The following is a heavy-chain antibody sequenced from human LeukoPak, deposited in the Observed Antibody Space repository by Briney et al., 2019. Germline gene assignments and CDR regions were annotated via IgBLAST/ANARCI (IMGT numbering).Heavy chain of an antibody. Sequence: GGSLRLSCAASGFTFSSYGMHWVRQAPGKGLEWVAVISYDGSNKYYADSVKGRFTISRDNSKNTLYLQMNSLRAEDTAVYYCANPRGRHYYYGMDVWGKGTTVTVSS. CDR2: ISYDGSNK. CDR3: ANPRGRHYYYGMDV. V-gene: IGHV3-30*18. CDR1: GFTFSSYG. J-gene: IGHJ6*04.